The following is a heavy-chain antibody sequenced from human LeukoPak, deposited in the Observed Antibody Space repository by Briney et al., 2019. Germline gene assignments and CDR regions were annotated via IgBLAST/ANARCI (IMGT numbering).Heavy chain of an antibody. CDR2: ILGSGGGI. V-gene: IGHV3-23*01. CDR3: AKAQYLPLLYDQAY. Sequence: GGSLRLSCAASGFTFSSYAMSWVRQAPGKGLEWVSGILGSGGGIYYADSVKGRFTVSRDSSTNTLYLQMNSLRIEDTAVYYCAKAQYLPLLYDQAYWGQGTLVTVSS. J-gene: IGHJ4*02. D-gene: IGHD2-2*01. CDR1: GFTFSSYA.